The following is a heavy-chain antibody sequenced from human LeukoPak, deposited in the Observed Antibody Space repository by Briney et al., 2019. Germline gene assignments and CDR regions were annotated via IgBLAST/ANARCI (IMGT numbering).Heavy chain of an antibody. CDR2: MSHTANT. J-gene: IGHJ4*02. CDR3: ARGTYIWGSYRHFDF. Sequence: PSGTLSLTCAVSGGSVNNSGWWTWVRQPPGEGLEWIGEMSHTANTNHNPSLKSRVTIAVDKSKNQFSLKLNSVTAADTAVYYCARGTYIWGSYRHFDFWGQGRLVTVSS. V-gene: IGHV4-4*02. D-gene: IGHD3-16*02. CDR1: GGSVNNSGW.